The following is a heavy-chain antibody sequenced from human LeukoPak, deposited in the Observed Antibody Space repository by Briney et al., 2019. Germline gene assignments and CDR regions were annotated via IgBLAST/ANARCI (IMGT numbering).Heavy chain of an antibody. J-gene: IGHJ3*02. Sequence: SETLTLTCTVSGGSISDYYWSWIRQPPGKGLEWIGWIFGSGDFNYNPSLKSRLSISVDTSNNQFSLKLTSATAADTAVYYCAREKDTGSNHAKIRCDIWGQGTMVTVSS. V-gene: IGHV4-59*01. CDR2: IFGSGDF. CDR1: GGSISDYY. D-gene: IGHD1-26*01. CDR3: AREKDTGSNHAKIRCDI.